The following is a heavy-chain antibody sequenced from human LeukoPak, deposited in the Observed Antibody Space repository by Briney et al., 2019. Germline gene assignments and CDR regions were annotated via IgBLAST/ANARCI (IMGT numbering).Heavy chain of an antibody. CDR1: GFTFRNYG. CDR3: ATGGGYYYDH. D-gene: IGHD3-3*01. Sequence: GGSLRLSCAASGFTFRNYGMHWVRQAPGKGLEWVAVAYSDGTDRYYADSVKGRFTISKDISRNTLSVQMNSLRVEDTAVYYCATGGGYYYDHWGQGTLVTVAS. CDR2: AYSDGTDR. V-gene: IGHV3-33*01. J-gene: IGHJ4*02.